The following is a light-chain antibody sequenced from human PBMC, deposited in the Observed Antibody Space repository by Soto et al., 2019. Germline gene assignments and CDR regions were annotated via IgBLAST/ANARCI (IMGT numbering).Light chain of an antibody. CDR1: NLRSKS. CDR3: QVWDVRSGV. CDR2: YDD. V-gene: IGLV3-21*04. Sequence: SYELTQTPSVSVAPGTTARITCGGTNLRSKSVHWYQQKPGQAPVLVIYYDDDRPSGIPERFSGSISGNTATLTINRVEGGDEADYYCQVWDVRSGVFGGGTKVTVL. J-gene: IGLJ3*02.